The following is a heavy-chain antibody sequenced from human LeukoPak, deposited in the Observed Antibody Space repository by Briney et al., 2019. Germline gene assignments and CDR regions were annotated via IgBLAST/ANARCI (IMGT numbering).Heavy chain of an antibody. Sequence: GGSLRLSCAASGFTVSSYSMNWVRQAPGKGLEWVSSISSSSSYIYYADSVKGRFTISRDNAKNSLYLQMNSLRAEDTAMYYCARDTRGESDYWGHGTLVTVSS. V-gene: IGHV3-21*06. CDR1: GFTVSSYS. CDR3: ARDTRGESDY. D-gene: IGHD2-2*01. CDR2: ISSSSSYI. J-gene: IGHJ4*01.